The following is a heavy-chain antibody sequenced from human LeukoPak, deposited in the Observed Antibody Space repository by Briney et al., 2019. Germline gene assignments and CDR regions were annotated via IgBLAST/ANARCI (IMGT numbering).Heavy chain of an antibody. CDR1: GYSISSGYY. Sequence: PSETLSLTCTVSGYSISSGYYWGWFRQPPGKGLEWIGSIYYSGITYYKASLKSRVTTSLDTSKNQLSLKVNSVTAADTAVYYCASGYTSTWYLVLAYWGQGTLVTVSS. V-gene: IGHV4-38-2*02. D-gene: IGHD6-13*01. CDR2: IYYSGIT. J-gene: IGHJ1*01. CDR3: ASGYTSTWYLVLAY.